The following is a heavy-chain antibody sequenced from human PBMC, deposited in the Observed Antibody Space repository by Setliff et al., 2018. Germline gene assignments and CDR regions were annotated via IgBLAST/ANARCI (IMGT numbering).Heavy chain of an antibody. CDR3: IRDTSGRDAFDI. D-gene: IGHD6-19*01. V-gene: IGHV3-23*01. J-gene: IGHJ3*02. CDR1: GFTFSDYA. Sequence: GGSLRLSCAASGFTFSDYAMSWVRQAPGKGLEWVSTISGSAGSIHLADSVKGRSTISRDNSQNTMYLQMNSLRAEDTAVYYCIRDTSGRDAFDIWGQGTMVTVSS. CDR2: ISGSAGSI.